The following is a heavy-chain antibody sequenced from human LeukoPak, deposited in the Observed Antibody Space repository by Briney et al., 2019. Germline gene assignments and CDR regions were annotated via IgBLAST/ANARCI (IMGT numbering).Heavy chain of an antibody. CDR2: INPNSGGT. CDR3: ARAFYYGSGSHSIDY. Sequence: ASVKVSCKVSGYTFTGYFMHWVRQAPGRGLEWMGWINPNSGGTSYAQKFQGRVTMTRDTSISTAYMELSRLRSDDTAVYYCARAFYYGSGSHSIDYWGQGTLVTVSS. CDR1: GYTFTGYF. J-gene: IGHJ4*02. V-gene: IGHV1-2*02. D-gene: IGHD3-10*01.